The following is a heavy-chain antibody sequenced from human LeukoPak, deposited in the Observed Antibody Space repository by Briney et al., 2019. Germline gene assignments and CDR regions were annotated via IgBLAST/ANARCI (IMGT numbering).Heavy chain of an antibody. Sequence: GGSLRLSCAASGFTVSSNYTSWVRQAPGKGLEWVSVIYSGGSTYYADSVKGRFTISRHNSKNTLYLQMDSLRAEDTAVYYCARSYYYDSSGWDAFDIWGQGTMVTVSS. J-gene: IGHJ3*02. CDR1: GFTVSSNY. CDR3: ARSYYYDSSGWDAFDI. D-gene: IGHD3-22*01. V-gene: IGHV3-53*04. CDR2: IYSGGST.